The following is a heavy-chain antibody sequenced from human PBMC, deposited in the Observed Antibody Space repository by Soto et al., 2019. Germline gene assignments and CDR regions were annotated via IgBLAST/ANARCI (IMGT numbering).Heavy chain of an antibody. CDR2: IYHSGST. D-gene: IGHD2-2*01. J-gene: IGHJ5*02. CDR1: GGSISRGGYS. Sequence: SETLSLTCAVSGGSISRGGYSWSWIRQPPGKGLEWIGYIYHSGSTYYNPSLKSRVTISVDRSKNQFSLKLSSVTAADTAVYYCARVPDRWGQGALVTVSS. V-gene: IGHV4-30-2*01. CDR3: ARVPDR.